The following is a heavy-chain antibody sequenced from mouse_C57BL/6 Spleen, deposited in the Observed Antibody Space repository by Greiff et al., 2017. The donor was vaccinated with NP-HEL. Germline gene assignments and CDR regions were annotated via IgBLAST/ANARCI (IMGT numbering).Heavy chain of an antibody. CDR3: ARSRYYGRYYYAMDY. J-gene: IGHJ4*01. CDR1: GYTFTDYY. D-gene: IGHD1-1*01. V-gene: IGHV1-26*01. CDR2: INPNNGGT. Sequence: VQLQQSGPELVKPGASVKISCKASGYTFTDYYMNWVKQSHGKSLEWIGDINPNNGGTSYNQKFKGKATLTVDKSSSTAYMELRSLTSEDSAVYYCARSRYYGRYYYAMDYRGQGTSVTVSS.